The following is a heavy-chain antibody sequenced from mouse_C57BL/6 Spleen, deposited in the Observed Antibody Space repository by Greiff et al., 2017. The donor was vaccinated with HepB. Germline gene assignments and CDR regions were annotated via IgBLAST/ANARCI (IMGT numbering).Heavy chain of an antibody. Sequence: QVQLKESGPGLVQPSQSLSITCTVSGFSFTSYGVHWVRQSPGKGLEWLGVIWRGGSTDYNAAFMSRLSITNDNYKSQVFFKMNSLQADDPAIYYCAKAYYGSSGFDAMDYWGQGTSVTVSS. D-gene: IGHD1-1*01. V-gene: IGHV2-5*01. J-gene: IGHJ4*01. CDR3: AKAYYGSSGFDAMDY. CDR1: GFSFTSYG. CDR2: IWRGGST.